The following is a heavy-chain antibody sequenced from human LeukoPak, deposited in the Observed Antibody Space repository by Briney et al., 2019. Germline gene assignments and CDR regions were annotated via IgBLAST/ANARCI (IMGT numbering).Heavy chain of an antibody. V-gene: IGHV3-23*01. CDR1: GFTFSSYA. CDR3: ASGRGRYFDWSRDAFDI. Sequence: PGGSLRLSCAASGFTFSSYAMSWVRQAPGKGLEWVSAISGSGGSTYYADSVKGRFTISRDNSKNTLYLQMNSLRDEDTAVYYCASGRGRYFDWSRDAFDIWGQGTMVTVSS. CDR2: ISGSGGST. D-gene: IGHD3-9*01. J-gene: IGHJ3*02.